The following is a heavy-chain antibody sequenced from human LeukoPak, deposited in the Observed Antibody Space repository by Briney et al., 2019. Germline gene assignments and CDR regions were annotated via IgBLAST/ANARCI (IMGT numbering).Heavy chain of an antibody. D-gene: IGHD3-9*01. CDR2: ISGSGGST. CDR1: GFTFSSYA. CDR3: AKDLAVVLRYFDWSRGTFDY. J-gene: IGHJ4*02. Sequence: PGGSLRLSCAASGFTFSSYAMSWVRQAPGKVLEWVSAISGSGGSTYYADSVKGRFTISRDNSKNTLYLQMNSLRAEDTAVYYCAKDLAVVLRYFDWSRGTFDYWGQGTLVTVSS. V-gene: IGHV3-23*01.